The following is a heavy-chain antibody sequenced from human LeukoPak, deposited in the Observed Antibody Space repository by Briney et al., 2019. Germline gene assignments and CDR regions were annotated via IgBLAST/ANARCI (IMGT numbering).Heavy chain of an antibody. D-gene: IGHD4-11*01. CDR2: ISPDGSGK. V-gene: IGHV3-7*01. Sequence: GGSLRLSCVASGFAFSSYWMSWVRQAPGRGLELVANISPDGSGKYCADSVKGRFAISRDNAKRSLYLQMNSLRAEDTAVYYCANQAYSQFDYWGQGTLVTVSS. CDR3: ANQAYSQFDY. J-gene: IGHJ4*02. CDR1: GFAFSSYW.